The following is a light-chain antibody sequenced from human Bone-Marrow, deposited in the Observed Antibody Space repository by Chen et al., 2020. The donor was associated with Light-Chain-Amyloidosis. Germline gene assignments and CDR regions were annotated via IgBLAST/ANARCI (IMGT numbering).Light chain of an antibody. J-gene: IGLJ3*02. V-gene: IGLV3-21*02. Sequence: SYWRTQQSPVSGAQGQRARIPGGGNNIGSTSVHWYQQTPGQAPLLSVYDDSARPSGIPERLSGSNSGNTATLTISRVEAGDEADYYCQVWDRSSDRPVFGGGTKLTVL. CDR1: NIGSTS. CDR3: QVWDRSSDRPV. CDR2: DDS.